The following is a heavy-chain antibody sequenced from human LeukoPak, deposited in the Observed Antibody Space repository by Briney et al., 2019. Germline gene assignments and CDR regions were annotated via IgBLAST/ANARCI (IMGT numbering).Heavy chain of an antibody. J-gene: IGHJ6*02. D-gene: IGHD2-2*01. Sequence: ASVKVSCKASGGTFSSYAISWVRQAPGQGLEWMGGIIPIFGTANYAQKFQGRVTITADESTSTAYMELSSLRSEDTAVYHCARTDIVVVPAPGAYGMDVWGQGTTVTVSS. CDR3: ARTDIVVVPAPGAYGMDV. V-gene: IGHV1-69*13. CDR2: IIPIFGTA. CDR1: GGTFSSYA.